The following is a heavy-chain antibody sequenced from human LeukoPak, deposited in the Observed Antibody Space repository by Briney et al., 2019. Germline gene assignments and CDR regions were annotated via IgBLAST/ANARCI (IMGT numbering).Heavy chain of an antibody. Sequence: SETLSLTCTVSGGSISSGGYYWSWIRQHPGKGLEWIGFIYYSGSTYYNPSLKSRVTISVDTSKNQFSLKLSSVTAADTAVYYCARDGYNPHFDYWGQGTLVTVSS. CDR1: GGSISSGGYY. V-gene: IGHV4-31*03. D-gene: IGHD5-24*01. CDR3: ARDGYNPHFDY. J-gene: IGHJ4*02. CDR2: IYYSGST.